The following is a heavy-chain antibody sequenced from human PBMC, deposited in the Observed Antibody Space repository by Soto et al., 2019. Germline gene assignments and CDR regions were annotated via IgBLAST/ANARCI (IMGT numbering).Heavy chain of an antibody. J-gene: IGHJ4*02. Sequence: QVQLQESGPGLLKPSETLSLTCSVSDGSVNTGNYYWSWIRQPPGKGLEWIGHIYYIGTTNYNTSLTSRVTISVDTSKTQFSLKVTSVTAADTAVYFCAREEKQLARYGGDFDYWGQGILVTVSS. V-gene: IGHV4-61*01. D-gene: IGHD6-13*01. CDR3: AREEKQLARYGGDFDY. CDR1: DGSVNTGNYY. CDR2: IYYIGTT.